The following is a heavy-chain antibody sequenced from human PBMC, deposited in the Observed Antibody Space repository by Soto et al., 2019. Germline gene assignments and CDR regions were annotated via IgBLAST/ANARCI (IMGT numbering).Heavy chain of an antibody. CDR3: ARGGGSSWYGWGYYYYGMDV. CDR2: IKQDGSEK. J-gene: IGHJ6*02. D-gene: IGHD6-13*01. V-gene: IGHV3-7*03. CDR1: GFTFSSYW. Sequence: GGSLRLSCAASGFTFSSYWMSWVRQAPGKGLEWVANIKQDGSEKYYVDSVKGRFTISRDNAKNSLYLQMNSLRAEDTAVYYCARGGGSSWYGWGYYYYGMDVWGQGTTVTVSS.